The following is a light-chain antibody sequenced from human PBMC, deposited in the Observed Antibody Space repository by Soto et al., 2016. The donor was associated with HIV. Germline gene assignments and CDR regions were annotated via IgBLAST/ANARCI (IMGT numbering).Light chain of an antibody. CDR2: ATY. CDR1: QAINSR. Sequence: DIQMTQSPSSVSASVGDRVTITCRASQAINSRLAWYQQKPGKAPEVLITATYTLQAGVPSRFSGSASGGTGTDFTLTIDSLQPEDFATYYCQQTDNFPFTFGPGTKVNV. V-gene: IGKV1-12*01. CDR3: QQTDNFPFT. J-gene: IGKJ3*01.